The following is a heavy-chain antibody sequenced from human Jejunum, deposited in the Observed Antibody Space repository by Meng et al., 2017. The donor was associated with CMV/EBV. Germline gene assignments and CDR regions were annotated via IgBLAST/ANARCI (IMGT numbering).Heavy chain of an antibody. D-gene: IGHD3-16*01. CDR3: ARDWGKGGLDY. J-gene: IGHJ4*02. V-gene: IGHV1-2*06. Sequence: SLQASGYTFTCYYLHWVRQAPGQGLEWMGRITPDSGSTNYAQKFQDRVSLTTDTSISTAYMELVWLRSDDTALYYCARDWGKGGLDYWGQGTLVTVSS. CDR1: GYTFTCYY. CDR2: ITPDSGST.